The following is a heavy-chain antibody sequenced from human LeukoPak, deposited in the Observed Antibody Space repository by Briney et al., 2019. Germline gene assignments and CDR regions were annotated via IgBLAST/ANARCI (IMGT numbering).Heavy chain of an antibody. D-gene: IGHD2-2*01. CDR3: ARHPDIVVVPAAPGLAADY. CDR2: INAGHGNT. Sequence: ASVKVSCKASGYTFTSYAIQWVRQAPGQRLEWMGWINAGHGNTKYSQKLQGRVTMTTDTSTSTAYMELRSLRSDDTAVYYCARHPDIVVVPAAPGLAADYWGQGTLVTVSS. J-gene: IGHJ4*02. CDR1: GYTFTSYA. V-gene: IGHV1-3*01.